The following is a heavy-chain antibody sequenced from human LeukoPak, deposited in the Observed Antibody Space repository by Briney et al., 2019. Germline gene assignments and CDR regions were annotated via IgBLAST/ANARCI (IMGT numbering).Heavy chain of an antibody. J-gene: IGHJ3*02. CDR1: GYTFTSYG. Sequence: ASVKVSCKASGYTFTSYGISWVRQAPGQGLEWMGWISAYNGNTNYAQKLQGRVTMTTDTSTSTAYMELRSLRSDDTAVYYCARIVGKTYYYDSTTPNNAFDIWGQGKMVTVSS. CDR3: ARIVGKTYYYDSTTPNNAFDI. D-gene: IGHD3-22*01. CDR2: ISAYNGNT. V-gene: IGHV1-18*01.